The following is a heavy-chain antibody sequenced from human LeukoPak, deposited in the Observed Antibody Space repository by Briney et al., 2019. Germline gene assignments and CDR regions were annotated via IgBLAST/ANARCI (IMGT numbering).Heavy chain of an antibody. V-gene: IGHV4-38-2*02. CDR2: VYHRGST. D-gene: IGHD6-13*01. CDR3: ARDYGSSWYPSWFDP. J-gene: IGHJ5*02. Sequence: WETLSLTCTVSGFSIRSNYYWCWIRQSPGKGVGGIGSVYHRGSTYYNPSLKSRVTISVDTSKNQFSLKLSSVIAADTALYYCARDYGSSWYPSWFDPWGQGTLVTVSS. CDR1: GFSIRSNYY.